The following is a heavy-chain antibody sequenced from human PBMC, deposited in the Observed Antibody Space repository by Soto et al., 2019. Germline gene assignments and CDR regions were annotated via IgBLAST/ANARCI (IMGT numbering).Heavy chain of an antibody. V-gene: IGHV5-51*01. Sequence: GESLKISCKGSGYSFTSYWIGWVRQMPGKGLEWMGIIYPGDSDTRYSPSFQGQVTISADKSISTAYLQWSSLKASDTAMYYCARHPTKLNTNCSGGSCYPYYFDYWGQGTLVTVSS. CDR3: ARHPTKLNTNCSGGSCYPYYFDY. CDR2: IYPGDSDT. CDR1: GYSFTSYW. D-gene: IGHD2-15*01. J-gene: IGHJ4*02.